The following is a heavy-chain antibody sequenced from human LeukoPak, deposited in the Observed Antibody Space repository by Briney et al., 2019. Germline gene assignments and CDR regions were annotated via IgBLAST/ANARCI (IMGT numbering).Heavy chain of an antibody. Sequence: GESLQISCKGSGYSFTSYWIGWVRPMPGKGLEWMGIIYPGDSDTRYSPSFQGQVTISADKSISTAYLQWSSLKASDTAMYYCARHPSFNWNDLPDYWGQGTLVTVSS. J-gene: IGHJ4*02. CDR3: ARHPSFNWNDLPDY. CDR1: GYSFTSYW. CDR2: IYPGDSDT. V-gene: IGHV5-51*01. D-gene: IGHD1-20*01.